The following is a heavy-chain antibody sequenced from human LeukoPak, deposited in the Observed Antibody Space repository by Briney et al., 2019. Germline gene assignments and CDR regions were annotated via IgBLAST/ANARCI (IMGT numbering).Heavy chain of an antibody. CDR3: ARGGCTDSNCYSGGY. Sequence: GGSLRLSCAASGFTFSLYWMHWVRQAPGKGLVWVSRINSDGSSIRYADSVKGRFTISRDSAKKTVYLQMNSLRVEDTAVYYCARGGCTDSNCYSGGYWGQGTLVTVSS. D-gene: IGHD2-21*02. J-gene: IGHJ4*02. CDR1: GFTFSLYW. CDR2: INSDGSSI. V-gene: IGHV3-74*01.